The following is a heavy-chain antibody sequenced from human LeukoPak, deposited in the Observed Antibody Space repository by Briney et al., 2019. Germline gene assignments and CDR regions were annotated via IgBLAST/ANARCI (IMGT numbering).Heavy chain of an antibody. D-gene: IGHD1-14*01. Sequence: SETLSLTCTVSGGSISSYYWSWIRQPPGKGLEWLGYIYYSGSTNYNPSLKSRVTISVDTSKNQFSLKLSSVTAADTAVYYCARVTGTTYSYYFDYWGQGTLVTVSS. V-gene: IGHV4-59*01. CDR1: GGSISSYY. CDR3: ARVTGTTYSYYFDY. J-gene: IGHJ4*02. CDR2: IYYSGST.